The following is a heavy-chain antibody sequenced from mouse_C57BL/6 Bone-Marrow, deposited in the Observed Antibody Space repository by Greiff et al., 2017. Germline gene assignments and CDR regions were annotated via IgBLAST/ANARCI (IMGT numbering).Heavy chain of an antibody. CDR1: GYTFTSYW. D-gene: IGHD2-13*01. J-gene: IGHJ1*03. Sequence: QVQLQQPGAELVMPGASVKLSCKASGYTFTSYWMHWVKQRPGQGLEWIGEIDPSDSYTNYNQKFKGKSTLTVDKSSSTAYMQLSSLTSEDSAVYYGASRLQYFDVWGTGTTVTVSS. CDR3: ASRLQYFDV. CDR2: IDPSDSYT. V-gene: IGHV1-69*01.